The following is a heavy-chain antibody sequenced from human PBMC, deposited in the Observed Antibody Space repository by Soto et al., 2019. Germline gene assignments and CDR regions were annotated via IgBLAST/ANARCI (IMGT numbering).Heavy chain of an antibody. CDR2: IYDSGST. J-gene: IGHJ4*02. CDR1: GSSISSYY. V-gene: IGHV4-59*01. CDR3: ARAYSSRRLPFDY. D-gene: IGHD5-18*01. Sequence: SETLSLACTVSGSSISSYYWSWIRQPPGKGLEWIGFIYDSGSTNYNPSLKSRVTISVDTSKNQFSLKLTSVTAADTAVYYCARAYSSRRLPFDYWGQGTLVT.